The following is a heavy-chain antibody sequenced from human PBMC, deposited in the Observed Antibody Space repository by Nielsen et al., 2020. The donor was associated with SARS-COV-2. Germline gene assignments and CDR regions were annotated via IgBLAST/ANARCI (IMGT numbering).Heavy chain of an antibody. J-gene: IGHJ6*02. CDR2: IYYSGST. Sequence: SETLSLTCTVSGGSISSGGYYWSWIRQHPGKGLEWIGYIYYSGSTYYNPSLKSRVTISVDTSKNQFSLKLSSVTAADTAVYYCARAGGYYSYYYGMDVWGQGTTVTVSS. V-gene: IGHV4-31*03. D-gene: IGHD2-15*01. CDR3: ARAGGYYSYYYGMDV. CDR1: GGSISSGGYY.